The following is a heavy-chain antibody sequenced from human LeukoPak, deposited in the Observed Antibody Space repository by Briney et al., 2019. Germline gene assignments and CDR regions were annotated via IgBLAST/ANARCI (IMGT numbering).Heavy chain of an antibody. Sequence: GESLKISCEAFGFKFTDYAMHWVRQSPGRGLEWVALVSYDESQKYHVHFVQGRFTVSRDNSKNTLYLQMNSLRVGDTALYYCARAPSSSWHTFDSWGQGTVVIVSS. V-gene: IGHV3-30-3*01. CDR2: VSYDESQK. D-gene: IGHD6-13*01. CDR3: ARAPSSSWHTFDS. CDR1: GFKFTDYA. J-gene: IGHJ4*02.